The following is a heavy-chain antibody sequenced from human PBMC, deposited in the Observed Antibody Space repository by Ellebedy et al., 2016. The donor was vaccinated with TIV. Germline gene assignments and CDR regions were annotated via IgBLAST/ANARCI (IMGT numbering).Heavy chain of an antibody. J-gene: IGHJ4*02. CDR3: STDRTVRGVPDY. CDR2: IYYSGAS. V-gene: IGHV4-39*01. D-gene: IGHD3-10*01. Sequence: MPGGSLRLSCTVSGGSINNTSHYWGWIRQSPRKGLEWIGSIYYSGASYYNPSLRSRATLSVDTPKNRFSLNLNSVTAADTALYYCSTDRTVRGVPDYWGQGILVTVSS. CDR1: GGSINNTSHY.